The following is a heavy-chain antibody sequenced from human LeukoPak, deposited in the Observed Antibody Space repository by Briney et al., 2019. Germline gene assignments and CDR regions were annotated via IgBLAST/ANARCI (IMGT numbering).Heavy chain of an antibody. CDR1: GGSFSGYY. CDR3: AREVQLWLRGWFDP. CDR2: INHSGST. J-gene: IGHJ5*02. Sequence: PSETLSLTCAVYGGSFSGYYWSWIRQPPGKGLEWIGEINHSGSTNYNPSLKSRVTISVDTSKNQFSLKLSSVTAADTAVYYCAREVQLWLRGWFDPWGQGTLVTVSS. V-gene: IGHV4-34*01. D-gene: IGHD5-18*01.